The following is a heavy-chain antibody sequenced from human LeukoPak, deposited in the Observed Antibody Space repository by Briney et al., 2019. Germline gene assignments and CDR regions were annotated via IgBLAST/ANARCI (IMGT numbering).Heavy chain of an antibody. V-gene: IGHV4-34*01. CDR1: GFTFSTYG. Sequence: GSLRLSCAASGFTFSTYGMSWVRQPPGKGLEWIGEINHSGSTNYNPSLKSRVTISVDTSKNQFSLKLSSVTAADTAVYYCARGPRIIGYYGMDVWGQGTTVTVSS. CDR2: INHSGST. D-gene: IGHD3-16*02. CDR3: ARGPRIIGYYGMDV. J-gene: IGHJ6*02.